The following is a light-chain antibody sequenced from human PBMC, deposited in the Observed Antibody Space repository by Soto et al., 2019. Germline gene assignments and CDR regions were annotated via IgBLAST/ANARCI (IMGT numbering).Light chain of an antibody. CDR2: KTS. V-gene: IGKV1-5*03. CDR3: QKYKSFSLT. CDR1: QSISSW. Sequence: DIQITHAPSTLSAPVVERVTITFRASQSISSWLAWYQQKPGKAPKLLIYKTSNLESGVPSRFSGSGSGTEFSLTISSLQPDDFATYYCQKYKSFSLTCGGGNKGAIK. J-gene: IGKJ4*01.